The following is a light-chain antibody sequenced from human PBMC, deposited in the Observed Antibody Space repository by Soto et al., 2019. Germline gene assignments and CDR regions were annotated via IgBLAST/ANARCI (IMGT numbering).Light chain of an antibody. V-gene: IGLV1-44*01. J-gene: IGLJ3*02. CDR1: SSNIGRNV. Sequence: QSALTQPPSASGTPGQRVTISCSGSSSNIGRNVVNWYQQFPGTAPKVLIYNNGQRPSGVSDRFSGSKSGTSASLAISGLQSEDEADYYCTAWDDSLNGRVFGGGTKLTVL. CDR2: NNG. CDR3: TAWDDSLNGRV.